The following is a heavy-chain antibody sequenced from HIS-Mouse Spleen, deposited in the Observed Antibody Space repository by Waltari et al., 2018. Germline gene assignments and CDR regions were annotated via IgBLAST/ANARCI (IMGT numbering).Heavy chain of an antibody. V-gene: IGHV4-30-4*01. CDR1: GGSISSGDYY. D-gene: IGHD5-12*01. Sequence: QVQLQESGPGLVKPSQTLSLTCTVSGGSISSGDYYWSWIRQPPGKGLEWVGYIYYSGRTYYSPSRKSRVTISGDTSKNQFSLKLSSVTAADTAVYYCARERRDGYNDAFDIWGQGTMVTVSS. J-gene: IGHJ3*02. CDR2: IYYSGRT. CDR3: ARERRDGYNDAFDI.